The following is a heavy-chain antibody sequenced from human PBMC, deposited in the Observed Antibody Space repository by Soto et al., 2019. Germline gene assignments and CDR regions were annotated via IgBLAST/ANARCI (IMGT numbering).Heavy chain of an antibody. J-gene: IGHJ3*02. CDR2: MSHSGGT. D-gene: IGHD2-21*01. V-gene: IGHV4-34*01. CDR1: GGFVSSGSYY. Sequence: QVQLQQWGAGLLKPSETLSLTCAVYGGFVSSGSYYWSWIRQPPGKGLEWIGEMSHSGGTHFNPSLKSRVTISVDTSKNQFSLKMSSVTAADPALYYCPRVERGIATPVVDAFDIWGPGTMSPSLQ. CDR3: PRVERGIATPVVDAFDI.